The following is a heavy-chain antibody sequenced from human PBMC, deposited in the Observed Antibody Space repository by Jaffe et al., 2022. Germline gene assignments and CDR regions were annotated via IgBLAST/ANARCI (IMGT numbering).Heavy chain of an antibody. CDR1: GFTFGDYA. J-gene: IGHJ3*02. V-gene: IGHV3-49*04. Sequence: EVQLVESGGGLVQPGRSLRLSCTASGFTFGDYAMSWVRQAPGKGLEWVGFIRSKAYGGTTEYAASVKGRFTISRDDSKSIAYLQMNSLKTEDTAVYYCTRDGRVLYGDYDAFDIWGQGTMVTVSS. CDR3: TRDGRVLYGDYDAFDI. CDR2: IRSKAYGGTT. D-gene: IGHD4-17*01.